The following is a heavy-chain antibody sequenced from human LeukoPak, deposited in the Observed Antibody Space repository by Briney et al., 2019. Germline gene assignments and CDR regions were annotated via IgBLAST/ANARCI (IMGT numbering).Heavy chain of an antibody. J-gene: IGHJ5*02. CDR1: GYTFTSYD. CDR3: ARGAYCSSTSCYDWFDP. Sequence: ASVKVSCKASGYTFTSYDINWVRQATGQGLEWMGWMNPNSGNTGYAQKFQGRVTMTRNTSISTAYVELSSLRSEDTAVYYCARGAYCSSTSCYDWFDPWGQGTLVTVSS. V-gene: IGHV1-8*01. CDR2: MNPNSGNT. D-gene: IGHD2-2*01.